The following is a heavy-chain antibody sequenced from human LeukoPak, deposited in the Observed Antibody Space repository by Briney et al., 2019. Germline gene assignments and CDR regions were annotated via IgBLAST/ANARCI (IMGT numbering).Heavy chain of an antibody. CDR3: ARLGYCSGGSCYPYYYYGMDV. CDR1: GGSISSYY. D-gene: IGHD2-15*01. Sequence: SETLSLTCTVSGGSISSYYWSWIRQPPGKGLEWIGYIYYSGSTNYNPSLKSRVTISVDTSKNQFSLKLSSVTAADTAVYYCARLGYCSGGSCYPYYYYGMDVWGQGTTVTVSS. V-gene: IGHV4-59*08. J-gene: IGHJ6*02. CDR2: IYYSGST.